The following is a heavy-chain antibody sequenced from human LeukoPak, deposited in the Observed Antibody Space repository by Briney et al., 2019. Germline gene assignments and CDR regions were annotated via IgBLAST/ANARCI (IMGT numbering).Heavy chain of an antibody. Sequence: GGSLRLSCAASGFTFSNYGMHWVRQAPGKGLEWVAVISYDGSNKYYAESVKGRFTISRDNSKNTLYLQMNSLRAEDTAVYYCAKDYYDSSGYYNDAFDMWGQGTMVTVSS. CDR2: ISYDGSNK. J-gene: IGHJ3*02. V-gene: IGHV3-30*18. CDR3: AKDYYDSSGYYNDAFDM. D-gene: IGHD3-22*01. CDR1: GFTFSNYG.